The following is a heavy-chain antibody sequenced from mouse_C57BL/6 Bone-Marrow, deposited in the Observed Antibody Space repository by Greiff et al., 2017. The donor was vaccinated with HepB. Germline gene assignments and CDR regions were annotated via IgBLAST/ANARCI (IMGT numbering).Heavy chain of an antibody. CDR1: GYTFTSYW. Sequence: LQQPGAELVKPGASVKMSCKASGYTFTSYWITWVKQRPGQGLEWIGDIYPGSGSTNYNEKFKSKATLTVDTSSSTAYMQLSSLTSEDSAVYYCARWDYDVDYAMDYWGQGTSVTVSS. D-gene: IGHD2-4*01. CDR2: IYPGSGST. V-gene: IGHV1-55*01. CDR3: ARWDYDVDYAMDY. J-gene: IGHJ4*01.